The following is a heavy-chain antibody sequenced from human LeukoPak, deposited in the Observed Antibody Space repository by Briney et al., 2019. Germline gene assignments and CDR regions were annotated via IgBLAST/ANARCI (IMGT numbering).Heavy chain of an antibody. CDR3: ARGKQNAVDY. D-gene: IGHD1-1*01. J-gene: IGHJ4*02. Sequence: PSETLSLTCTVSSGSISGSYYGSWIRQPAGKGLEWIGRIYASGSTNYDPSLKSRVTISVDKSNNQFSLMVTSVTAADTAVYYCARGKQNAVDYWGQGILVTVSS. CDR2: IYASGST. V-gene: IGHV4-4*07. CDR1: SGSISGSYY.